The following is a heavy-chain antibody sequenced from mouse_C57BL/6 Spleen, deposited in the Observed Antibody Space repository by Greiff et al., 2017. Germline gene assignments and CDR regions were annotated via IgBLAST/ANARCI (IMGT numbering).Heavy chain of an antibody. Sequence: VQLKESGGGLVQPGGSLSLSCAASGFTFTDYYMSWVRQPPGKALEWLGFIRNKANGYTTEYSASVKGRFTISRDNSQSILYLQMNALRAEDSATYYWARVVPYAMDYWGQGTSVTVSS. CDR3: ARVVPYAMDY. D-gene: IGHD1-1*01. V-gene: IGHV7-3*01. CDR2: IRNKANGYTT. J-gene: IGHJ4*01. CDR1: GFTFTDYY.